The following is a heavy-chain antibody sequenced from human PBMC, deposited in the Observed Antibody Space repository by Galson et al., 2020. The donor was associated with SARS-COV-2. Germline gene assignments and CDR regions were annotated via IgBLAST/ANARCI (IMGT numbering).Heavy chain of an antibody. V-gene: IGHV3-23*01. CDR2: ISGSGGST. CDR3: AKDSPQGGTMVRGVIRKYFDY. J-gene: IGHJ4*02. CDR1: GFTFSSYA. D-gene: IGHD3-10*01. Sequence: GESLKISCAASGFTFSSYAMSWVRQAPGKGLEWVSAISGSGGSTYYADSVKGRFTISRDNSKNTLYLQMNSLRAEDTAVYYCAKDSPQGGTMVRGVIRKYFDYWGQGTLVTVSS.